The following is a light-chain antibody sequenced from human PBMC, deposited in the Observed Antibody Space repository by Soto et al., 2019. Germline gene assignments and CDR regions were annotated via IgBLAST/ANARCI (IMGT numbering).Light chain of an antibody. CDR1: QSVRSN. CDR2: GAS. V-gene: IGKV3-15*01. J-gene: IGKJ2*01. Sequence: EIVMTQSPASLSVSPGERATLSCRASQSVRSNLAWYQQKPGQAPRLLIYGASTRATGISARFSGSGSGTEFTLTITSLQSEDFAVYYCQHYNYWPYTFGQGTKVEIK. CDR3: QHYNYWPYT.